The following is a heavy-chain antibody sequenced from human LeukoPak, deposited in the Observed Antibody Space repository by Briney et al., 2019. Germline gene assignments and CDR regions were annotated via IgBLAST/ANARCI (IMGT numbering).Heavy chain of an antibody. V-gene: IGHV3-23*01. CDR3: AKDYGDYGATDFDY. J-gene: IGHJ4*02. Sequence: GGSLRLSCAASGFTFSSYAMSWVRQAPGKGLEWVSRISGDGGGIYYADFVKGRFTISRDNSKNTLYLQMNSLRAEDTAVYYCAKDYGDYGATDFDYWGQGTLVTVSS. D-gene: IGHD4-17*01. CDR1: GFTFSSYA. CDR2: ISGDGGGI.